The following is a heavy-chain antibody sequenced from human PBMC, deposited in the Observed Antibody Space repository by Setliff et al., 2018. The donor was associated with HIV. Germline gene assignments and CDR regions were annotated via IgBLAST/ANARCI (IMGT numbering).Heavy chain of an antibody. CDR3: AKHLSPGSGWYSKARGMDV. V-gene: IGHV5-51*01. Sequence: LGESLKISCKGSGYTFSNYCIAWVRQMPGKGLEWMGILYPGNSDTTYSPSFQGQVTISADKSISTAYLQWSSLKASDTAMYYCAKHLSPGSGWYSKARGMDVWGQGTTVTVSS. CDR1: GYTFSNYC. J-gene: IGHJ6*02. CDR2: LYPGNSDT. D-gene: IGHD6-19*01.